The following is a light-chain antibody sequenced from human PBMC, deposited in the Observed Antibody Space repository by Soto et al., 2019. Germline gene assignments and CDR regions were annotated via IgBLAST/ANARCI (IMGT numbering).Light chain of an antibody. CDR1: SSDIGGYNY. V-gene: IGLV2-14*01. CDR2: EVS. CDR3: SSYTSFSSVV. J-gene: IGLJ2*01. Sequence: QSALTQPASVSGSPGQSITISCTGTSSDIGGYNYVSWYQQHPGKAPKLIIYEVSNRPSGVSNRFSGSKSGNTASLTISGLQAEDESDYYCSSYTSFSSVVFGGGTQLTVL.